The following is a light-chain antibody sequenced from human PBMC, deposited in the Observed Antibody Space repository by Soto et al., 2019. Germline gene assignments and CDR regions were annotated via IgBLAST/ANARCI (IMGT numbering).Light chain of an antibody. CDR1: QTVSSN. J-gene: IGKJ5*01. V-gene: IGKV3-15*01. Sequence: EIVLTQSPGTLSLSPGERATISCRASQTVSSNFLAWYQEKPGQAPRLLIFGASNRATGIPIRFSGSGSGTEFTPTISRLQSEDFAVYYCQKYKDWPLITFGQGTRLEIK. CDR2: GAS. CDR3: QKYKDWPLIT.